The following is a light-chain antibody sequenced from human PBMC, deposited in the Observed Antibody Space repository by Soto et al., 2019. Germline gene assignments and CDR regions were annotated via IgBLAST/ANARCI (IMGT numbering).Light chain of an antibody. J-gene: IGKJ5*01. CDR1: QSVSNN. V-gene: IGKV3-15*01. Sequence: EIVLTQSPGTLSLSPGERATLSCRASQSVSNNYLAWYQQKPGQGPRLLIYGASSRATGFPARFSGSGSGTEFTLTISSLQSEDFAVYYCQHCNNWPITFGQGTRLEI. CDR2: GAS. CDR3: QHCNNWPIT.